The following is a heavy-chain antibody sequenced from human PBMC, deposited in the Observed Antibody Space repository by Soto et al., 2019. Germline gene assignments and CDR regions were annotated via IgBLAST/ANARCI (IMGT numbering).Heavy chain of an antibody. Sequence: GGSLRLSCAASGVTFSSYAMSWVRQGPGKGLEWVSAISGSGGSTYYADSVKGRFTISRDNSKNTLYLQMNSLRAEDTAVYYCAKYGSHYERERYFDDWGQGTRVTVVS. CDR2: ISGSGGST. CDR3: AKYGSHYERERYFDD. J-gene: IGHJ4*02. V-gene: IGHV3-23*01. CDR1: GVTFSSYA. D-gene: IGHD3-22*01.